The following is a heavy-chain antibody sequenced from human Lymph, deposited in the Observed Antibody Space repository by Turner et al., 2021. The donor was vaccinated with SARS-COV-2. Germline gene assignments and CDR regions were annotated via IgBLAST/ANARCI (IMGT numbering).Heavy chain of an antibody. CDR2: IYYRGST. J-gene: IGHJ5*02. CDR3: ARETVNNWVDP. Sequence: QVQLQESGPRLVKPLETLSLTCTVSGGSMNSNYWSWIRQPPGKRLEWIGYIYYRGSTNYNPYLESRVTISVDTSRNQFSLNLTSVTAADTAIYYCARETVNNWVDPWGQGTLVTVSS. CDR1: GGSMNSNY. V-gene: IGHV4-59*01. D-gene: IGHD2-21*02.